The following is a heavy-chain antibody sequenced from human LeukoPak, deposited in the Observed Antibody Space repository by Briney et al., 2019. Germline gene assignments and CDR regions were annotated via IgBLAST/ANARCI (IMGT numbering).Heavy chain of an antibody. CDR3: ARENWYYAFDI. V-gene: IGHV3-33*01. D-gene: IGHD1-7*01. J-gene: IGHJ3*02. CDR2: IWYDGSNK. CDR1: GFTISSYG. Sequence: GGSLRLSCAASGFTISSYGMHWVRQAPGKGLEWVAVIWYDGSNKYYADSVKGRFTISRDNSKNTLYLQMNSLRAEDTAVYYCARENWYYAFDICGQGTMVTVSS.